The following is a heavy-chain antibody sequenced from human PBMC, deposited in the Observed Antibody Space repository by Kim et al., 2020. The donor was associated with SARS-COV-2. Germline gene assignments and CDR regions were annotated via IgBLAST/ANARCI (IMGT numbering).Heavy chain of an antibody. J-gene: IGHJ4*02. D-gene: IGHD3-22*01. CDR3: ARNSMIVDY. CDR2: GNT. Sequence: GNTNYAQKLQGRVTMTTDTSTSTAYMELRSLRSDDTAVYYCARNSMIVDYWGQGTLVTVSS. V-gene: IGHV1-18*01.